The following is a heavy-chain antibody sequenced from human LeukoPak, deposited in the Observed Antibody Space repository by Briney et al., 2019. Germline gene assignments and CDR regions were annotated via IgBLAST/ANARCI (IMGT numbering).Heavy chain of an antibody. J-gene: IGHJ3*02. D-gene: IGHD3-22*01. Sequence: SETLSLTCTVSGGSISSGGNYWSWIRQHPGKGLEWIGYTYYSGNTQHNPSLKSRITISIDTSKSQFSLKLSSVTAADTAVYYCAREKTAYYYDSSGYSEGAFDIWGQGTMVTVSS. CDR2: TYYSGNT. CDR3: AREKTAYYYDSSGYSEGAFDI. V-gene: IGHV4-31*03. CDR1: GGSISSGGNY.